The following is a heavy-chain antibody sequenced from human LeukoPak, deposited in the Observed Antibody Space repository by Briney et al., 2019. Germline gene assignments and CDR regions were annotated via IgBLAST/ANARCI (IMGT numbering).Heavy chain of an antibody. CDR1: GFTFSNHA. D-gene: IGHD2-8*01. CDR2: ISGSGRTT. Sequence: PGGSLRLSCAASGFTFSNHAMSWVRQTPGKGLQWVSVISGSGRTTEYADSVKGRFTISRDNSKNTLYPQMNSLRAEDTAVYYCARDGRVLMVYVGGNWFDPWGQGTLVTVSS. CDR3: ARDGRVLMVYVGGNWFDP. J-gene: IGHJ5*02. V-gene: IGHV3-23*01.